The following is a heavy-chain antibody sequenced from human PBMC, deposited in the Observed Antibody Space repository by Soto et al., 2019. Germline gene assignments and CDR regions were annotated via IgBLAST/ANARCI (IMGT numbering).Heavy chain of an antibody. CDR3: AKATSTGGGAFDI. J-gene: IGHJ3*02. CDR1: GFIGSSYD. D-gene: IGHD2-8*02. V-gene: IGHV3-23*01. CDR2: ILVDGRT. Sequence: GGSLRLSCAASGFIGSSYDMSWVRQAPGKGLEWVSTILVDGRTFYVDSVKGRFTISRDSSQNTVYLQMNSLTVGDTALYYCAKATSTGGGAFDICGQGTMVTVSS.